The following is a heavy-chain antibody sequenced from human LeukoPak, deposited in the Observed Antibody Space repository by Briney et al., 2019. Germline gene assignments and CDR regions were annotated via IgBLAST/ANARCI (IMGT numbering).Heavy chain of an antibody. J-gene: IGHJ4*02. V-gene: IGHV1-46*01. CDR1: GYTFTSYY. Sequence: ASVKVSCKASGYTFTSYYMHWVRQAPGQGLEWMGLINPSRGSTGYAQKFQGRVTMTRDTSTGTVYMELSSLRSEDTAVYYCARDRYSGSSYGGVDQWGQGTLVSVSS. CDR3: ARDRYSGSSYGGVDQ. D-gene: IGHD1-26*01. CDR2: INPSRGST.